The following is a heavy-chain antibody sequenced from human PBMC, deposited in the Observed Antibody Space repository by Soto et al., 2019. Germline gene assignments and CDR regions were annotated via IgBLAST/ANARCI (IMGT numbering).Heavy chain of an antibody. CDR3: AKDQGNTVVGASRGFDH. V-gene: IGHV3-23*01. CDR1: GFTFSTYA. Sequence: GGSLRLSCAASGFTFSTYAMNWVRQAPGEGLEWLSLISGSGSGTYYAGPVKGRFTISRDNSKNTLYLQMNSLRAEDTALYYCAKDQGNTVVGASRGFDHWGQGTLVTVSS. D-gene: IGHD1-26*01. CDR2: ISGSGSGT. J-gene: IGHJ4*02.